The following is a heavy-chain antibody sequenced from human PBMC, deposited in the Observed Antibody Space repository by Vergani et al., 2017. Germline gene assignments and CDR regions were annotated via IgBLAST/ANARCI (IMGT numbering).Heavy chain of an antibody. CDR2: ISSSTSYI. D-gene: IGHD5-18*01. CDR1: GFTFSTYS. CDR3: AGDTAMVYRTKTDAFDL. Sequence: EVQLVESGGGLVKPGGSLRLSCAASGFTFSTYSMNWVRQAPGKGLEWVASISSSTSYIYYADSVKGRFTISRDNAKNLLYLQMNSLRAEDTAVYYCAGDTAMVYRTKTDAFDLWGQGTMVTVSS. J-gene: IGHJ3*01. V-gene: IGHV3-21*01.